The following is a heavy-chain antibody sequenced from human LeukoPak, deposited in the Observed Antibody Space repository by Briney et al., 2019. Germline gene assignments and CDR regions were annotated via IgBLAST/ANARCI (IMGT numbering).Heavy chain of an antibody. J-gene: IGHJ4*02. CDR3: ALTLGATDYETPFDY. Sequence: GRSLRLSCAASGSTFSSYGMHWVRQAPGKGLEWVAVIWYDGSNKYYADSVKGRFTISRDNSKNTLYLQMNSLRAEDTAVYYCALTLGATDYETPFDYWGQGTLVTVSS. D-gene: IGHD1-26*01. CDR2: IWYDGSNK. V-gene: IGHV3-33*01. CDR1: GSTFSSYG.